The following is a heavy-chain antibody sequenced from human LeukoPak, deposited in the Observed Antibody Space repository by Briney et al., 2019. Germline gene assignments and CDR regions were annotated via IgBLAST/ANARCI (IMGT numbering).Heavy chain of an antibody. V-gene: IGHV1-2*06. CDR1: GYTFTGYY. D-gene: IGHD6-6*01. CDR3: ARDLGSSSSNNWFDP. Sequence: ASVKVSCKASGYTFTGYYMHWVRQAPGQGLEWMGRINPNSGGTNYAQKFQGRVTMTRDTSISTAYMELSRLRSDDTAVYYCARDLGSSSSNNWFDPWGQGTLVTVSS. J-gene: IGHJ5*02. CDR2: INPNSGGT.